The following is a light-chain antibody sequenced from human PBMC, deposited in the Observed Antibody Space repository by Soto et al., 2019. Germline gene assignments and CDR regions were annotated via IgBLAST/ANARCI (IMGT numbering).Light chain of an antibody. CDR3: QSYDNSLSGSYV. J-gene: IGLJ1*01. CDR1: SSNIGAGYE. CDR2: EDT. Sequence: QSVLKQPPSVSGAPGERVTISCTGSSSNIGAGYEVHWYQQLPGTSPKLLIYEDTDRPSGVPDRFSGSKSGTSASLAITGLLAEDEADYYCQSYDNSLSGSYVFGTGTKVTVL. V-gene: IGLV1-40*01.